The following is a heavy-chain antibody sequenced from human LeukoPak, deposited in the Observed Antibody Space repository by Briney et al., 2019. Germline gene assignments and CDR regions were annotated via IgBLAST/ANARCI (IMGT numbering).Heavy chain of an antibody. CDR1: GYTFTGYY. CDR2: INPNSGGT. D-gene: IGHD6-19*01. CDR3: AAAVAGLYFDY. Sequence: ASVKVSCKASGYTFTGYYMHWVRQAPGQGLEWMGWINPNSGGTNYAQKFQGRVTTIRDTSISTAYMELSRLRSDDTAVYYCAAAVAGLYFDYWGQGTLVTVSS. V-gene: IGHV1-2*02. J-gene: IGHJ4*02.